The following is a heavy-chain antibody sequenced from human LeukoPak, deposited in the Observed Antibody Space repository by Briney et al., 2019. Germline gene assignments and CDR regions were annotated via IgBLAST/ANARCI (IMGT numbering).Heavy chain of an antibody. CDR2: ISYDGSNK. CDR1: GFTFSSYG. Sequence: GGSLRLSCAASGFTFSSYGMHWVRQAPGKGLEWVAVISYDGSNKYYADSVKGRFTISRDNSKSTLYLQMNSLRAEDTAVYYCATPPGYYDSSGYYRYFQHWGQGTLVTVSS. J-gene: IGHJ1*01. V-gene: IGHV3-30*03. CDR3: ATPPGYYDSSGYYRYFQH. D-gene: IGHD3-22*01.